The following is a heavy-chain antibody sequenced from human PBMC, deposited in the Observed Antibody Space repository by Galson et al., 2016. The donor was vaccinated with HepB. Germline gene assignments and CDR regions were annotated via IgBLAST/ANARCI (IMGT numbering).Heavy chain of an antibody. D-gene: IGHD2-2*01. CDR1: GFTFSSYA. CDR3: VQGSTAPAV. Sequence: SLRLSCAASGFTFSSYAMSWVRQAPGKGLEWVSSISGDGGGTYYADSVKGRFPVSRDNSKNTLSLQMNSLTADDTAIYYCVQGSTAPAVWGKGTTVTVSS. J-gene: IGHJ6*04. V-gene: IGHV3-23*01. CDR2: ISGDGGGT.